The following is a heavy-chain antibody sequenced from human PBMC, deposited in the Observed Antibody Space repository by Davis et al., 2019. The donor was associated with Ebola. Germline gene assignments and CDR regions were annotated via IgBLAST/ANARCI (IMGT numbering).Heavy chain of an antibody. Sequence: SVKVSCKASGGSLSTYVITWVRQAPGQGLEWLGGIIPMFGTANYAQKFQGRVTITADESTGTAYMELTNLRSEDTAVYYCARDLAVPRGREFFFYYMYVWGKGTTITVSS. CDR3: ARDLAVPRGREFFFYYMYV. V-gene: IGHV1-69*13. J-gene: IGHJ6*03. CDR2: IIPMFGTA. CDR1: GGSLSTYV. D-gene: IGHD3-10*01.